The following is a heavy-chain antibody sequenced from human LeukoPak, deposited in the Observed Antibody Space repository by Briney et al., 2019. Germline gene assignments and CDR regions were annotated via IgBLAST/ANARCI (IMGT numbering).Heavy chain of an antibody. Sequence: SETLSLTCAVYGGSFSDYYWAWVRQSPGKGLEWIGQVSHTGSTNNNPSLKSQVRISADTSKNQFSLRLSSVAAADTAVYYCARDGGYCGDGGCYTDYWSQGTLVTVSS. J-gene: IGHJ4*02. D-gene: IGHD2-15*01. CDR1: GGSFSDYY. V-gene: IGHV4-34*01. CDR2: VSHTGST. CDR3: ARDGGYCGDGGCYTDY.